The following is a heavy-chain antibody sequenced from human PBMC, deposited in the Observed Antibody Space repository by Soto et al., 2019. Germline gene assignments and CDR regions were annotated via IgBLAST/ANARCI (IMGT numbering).Heavy chain of an antibody. CDR2: INHSGST. V-gene: IGHV4-34*01. Sequence: PSETLSLTCTVSGGSISSYYWSWIRQPPGKGLEWIGEINHSGSTNYNPSLKSRVTISVDTSKNQFSLKLSSVTAADTAVYYCARGYYYDSSGYYFKYNWFDPWGQGTLVTVSS. CDR1: GGSISSYY. J-gene: IGHJ5*02. D-gene: IGHD3-22*01. CDR3: ARGYYYDSSGYYFKYNWFDP.